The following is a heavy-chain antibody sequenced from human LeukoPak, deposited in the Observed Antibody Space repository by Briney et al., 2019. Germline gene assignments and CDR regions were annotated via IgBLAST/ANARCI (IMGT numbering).Heavy chain of an antibody. J-gene: IGHJ4*02. CDR3: ASLNWGLDY. V-gene: IGHV4-39*01. CDR2: IYYSGST. D-gene: IGHD7-27*01. CDR1: GGSISSSSYY. Sequence: SETLSLTCTVSGGSISSSSYYWGWMRQPPGKGLEWIGSIYYSGSTYYNPSLKSRVTISVDTSKNQFSLKLSSVTAADTAVYYCASLNWGLDYWGQGTLVTVSS.